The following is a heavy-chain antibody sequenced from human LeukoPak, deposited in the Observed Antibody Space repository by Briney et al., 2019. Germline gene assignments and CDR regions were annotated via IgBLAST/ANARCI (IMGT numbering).Heavy chain of an antibody. Sequence: GESLKISCKGSGYSFTSYWIGWVRQMPGKGLEWMGIIYPGDSDTRYSPSFQGQVTISADKSISTAYLQWSSLKASDTAMYYCARRYYHDSSGYYGLAAFDIWGQGTMVTVSS. CDR3: ARRYYHDSSGYYGLAAFDI. J-gene: IGHJ3*02. CDR1: GYSFTSYW. V-gene: IGHV5-51*01. D-gene: IGHD3-22*01. CDR2: IYPGDSDT.